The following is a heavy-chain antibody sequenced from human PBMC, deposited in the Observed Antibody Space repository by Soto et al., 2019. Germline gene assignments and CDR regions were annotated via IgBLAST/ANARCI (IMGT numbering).Heavy chain of an antibody. CDR2: IYYSGST. J-gene: IGHJ4*02. D-gene: IGHD4-17*01. CDR1: GGSISSYY. V-gene: IGHV4-59*01. CDR3: ARVQTTVTTYYFDY. Sequence: KTSETLSLTCTVSGGSISSYYWSWIRQPPGKGLEWIGYIYYSGSTNYNPSLKSRVTISVDTSKNQFSLKLSSVTAADTAVYYCARVQTTVTTYYFDYWGQGTLVTVSS.